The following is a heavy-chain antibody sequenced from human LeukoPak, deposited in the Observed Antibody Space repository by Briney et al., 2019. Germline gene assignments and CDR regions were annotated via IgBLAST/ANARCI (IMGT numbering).Heavy chain of an antibody. CDR2: INSDGINT. J-gene: IGHJ5*02. V-gene: IGHV3-74*01. CDR1: GFTFSSYW. D-gene: IGHD3-22*01. Sequence: GGSLRLSCAASGFTFSSYWMHWVRQAPGKGLVWVSRINSDGINTIYADSVKGRFTISRDTAKNTLNLQMNSLRAEDTAVYYCGRDRGQYYDTSDNWFDLWGQGTLVTVSS. CDR3: GRDRGQYYDTSDNWFDL.